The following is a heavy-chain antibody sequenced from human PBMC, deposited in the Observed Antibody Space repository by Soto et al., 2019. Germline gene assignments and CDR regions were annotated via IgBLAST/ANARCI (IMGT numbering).Heavy chain of an antibody. Sequence: GGSLRLSCAASGFTFSTYWMHWVRQAPGKGPVWVSRIHSDGSSTSYADSVKGRFTISRDNAKNTLYLEMNSLRAEDTAVYYCAREYSTSRYFDYWGRGILVTVSS. CDR1: GFTFSTYW. J-gene: IGHJ4*02. V-gene: IGHV3-74*01. CDR3: AREYSTSRYFDY. D-gene: IGHD6-6*01. CDR2: IHSDGSST.